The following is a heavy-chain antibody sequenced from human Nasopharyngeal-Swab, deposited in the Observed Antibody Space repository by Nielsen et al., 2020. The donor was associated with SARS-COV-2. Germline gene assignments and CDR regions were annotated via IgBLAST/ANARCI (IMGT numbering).Heavy chain of an antibody. CDR3: ARRPPGIGPRAFDI. D-gene: IGHD3-10*01. CDR2: IYYSGST. J-gene: IGHJ3*02. Sequence: VRQMPGKGLEWIGSIYYSGSTYYNPSLKSRVTISVDTSKNQFSLKLSSVTAADTAVYYCARRPPGIGPRAFDIWGQGTTVTVSS. V-gene: IGHV4-39*01.